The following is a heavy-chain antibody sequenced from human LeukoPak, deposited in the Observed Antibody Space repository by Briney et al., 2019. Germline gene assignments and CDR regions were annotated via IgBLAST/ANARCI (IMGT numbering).Heavy chain of an antibody. CDR2: IKRDGSEK. D-gene: IGHD5-18*01. J-gene: IGHJ4*02. CDR3: ARERGYSYGYADY. V-gene: IGHV3-7*01. CDR1: GFTFSNYW. Sequence: GGSLRLSCAASGFTFSNYWMTWVRQAPGKGLEWVANIKRDGSEKYYADSVKGRFTISRDNAKNSLYLQMNSLRAEDTAVYYCARERGYSYGYADYWGQGTLVTVSS.